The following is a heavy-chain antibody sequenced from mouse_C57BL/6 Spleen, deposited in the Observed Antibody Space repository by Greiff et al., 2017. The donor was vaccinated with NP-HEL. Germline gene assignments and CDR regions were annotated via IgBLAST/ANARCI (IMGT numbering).Heavy chain of an antibody. CDR3: ARRVYGYDGSFDY. CDR2: IYPGDGDT. V-gene: IGHV1-80*01. J-gene: IGHJ2*01. D-gene: IGHD2-2*01. Sequence: QVQLQQSGAELVKPGASVKISCKASGYAFSSYWMNWVKQRPGKGLEWIGQIYPGDGDTNYNGKFKGKATLTADKSSSTAYMQLSILTSEDSAVYFCARRVYGYDGSFDYWGQGTTLTVSS. CDR1: GYAFSSYW.